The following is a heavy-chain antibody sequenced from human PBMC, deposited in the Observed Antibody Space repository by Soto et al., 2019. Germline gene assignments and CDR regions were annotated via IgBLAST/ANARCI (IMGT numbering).Heavy chain of an antibody. D-gene: IGHD1-26*01. CDR1: GFSFSDYG. J-gene: IGHJ4*02. V-gene: IGHV3-30*18. CDR3: VKDWVGGSNRYQRDY. CDR2: ISHGGIRK. Sequence: QVQLVESGGGVVQPGRSLRLSCAAAGFSFSDYGMHWVRKGPGKGLEWVAAISHGGIRKHYADSVKGRFTISRDNSKKTVYLHLSSLRRDDTDQYYCVKDWVGGSNRYQRDYWGQVTVVTVS.